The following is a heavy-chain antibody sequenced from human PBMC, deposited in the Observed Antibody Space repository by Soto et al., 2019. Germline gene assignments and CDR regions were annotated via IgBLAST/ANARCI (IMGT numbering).Heavy chain of an antibody. CDR3: ARGGSFRFDY. V-gene: IGHV3-74*03. CDR2: INTDGSIT. D-gene: IGHD1-26*01. Sequence: PGGSLRLSCAASGFIFSSFWIQWVRQVPGKGLEWVSRINTDGSITTYADSVKGRFTISRDNAKNTVFLQMNSLRAKDTAVYYCARGGSFRFDYWGQGALVTVSS. J-gene: IGHJ4*02. CDR1: GFIFSSFW.